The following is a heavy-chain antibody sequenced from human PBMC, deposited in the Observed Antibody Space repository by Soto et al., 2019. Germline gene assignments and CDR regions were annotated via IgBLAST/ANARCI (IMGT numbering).Heavy chain of an antibody. V-gene: IGHV4-59*01. CDR3: AYGDSRGPFDS. Sequence: SETLSLTSGDSGCSIRSYYWSWIRQPPGKGLEWIGYIYNSGSTNYNPSLKSRVTISVDTSKNQFSLKLSSVTAADTAVYYCAYGDSRGPFDSWGQGTLVTVSS. CDR1: GCSIRSYY. CDR2: IYNSGST. J-gene: IGHJ4*02. D-gene: IGHD4-17*01.